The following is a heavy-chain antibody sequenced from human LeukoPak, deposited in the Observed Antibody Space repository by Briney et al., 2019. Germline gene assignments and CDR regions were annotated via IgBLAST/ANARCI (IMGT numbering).Heavy chain of an antibody. CDR3: ARAYGRSIAVAASGNYFDY. J-gene: IGHJ4*02. D-gene: IGHD6-19*01. V-gene: IGHV3-64*01. CDR1: GFTFSRYA. Sequence: GGSLRLSCAASGFTFSRYAMHWVRQAPGKGLEYVSAISSNGGSTYYANSVKGRFTISRDNSKNTLYLQMGSLRAEDMAVYYCARAYGRSIAVAASGNYFDYWGQGTLVTVSS. CDR2: ISSNGGST.